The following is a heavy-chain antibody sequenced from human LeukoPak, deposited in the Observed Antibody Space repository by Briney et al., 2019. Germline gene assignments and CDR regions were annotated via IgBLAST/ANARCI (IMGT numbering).Heavy chain of an antibody. Sequence: SETLSLTCTVSGGSISSYYRSWIRQPPGKGLEWIGYIYYSGSTNYNPSLKSRVTISVDTSKNQFSLKLSSVTAADTAVYYCARDQTVGAHLGFDPWGQGTLVTVSS. V-gene: IGHV4-59*01. CDR1: GGSISSYY. D-gene: IGHD1-26*01. CDR2: IYYSGST. CDR3: ARDQTVGAHLGFDP. J-gene: IGHJ5*02.